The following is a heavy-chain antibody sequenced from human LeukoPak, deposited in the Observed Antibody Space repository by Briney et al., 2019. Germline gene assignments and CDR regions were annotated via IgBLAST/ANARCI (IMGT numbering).Heavy chain of an antibody. CDR2: IYYSGST. Sequence: PSETLSLTCTVSGGSISSSSYYWGWIRQPPGKGLEWIGSIYYSGSTYYNPSLKSRVTISVDTSKNQFSLKLSSVTAADTAVYYCVRQYQLVLVEYWGQGNLVTVSS. V-gene: IGHV4-39*01. CDR1: GGSISSSSYY. D-gene: IGHD2-2*01. CDR3: VRQYQLVLVEY. J-gene: IGHJ4*02.